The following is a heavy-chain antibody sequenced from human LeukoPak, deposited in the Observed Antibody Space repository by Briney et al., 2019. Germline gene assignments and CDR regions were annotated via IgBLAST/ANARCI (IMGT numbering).Heavy chain of an antibody. CDR3: ARNPVVVQAPDY. Sequence: PSETLSLTCAVSGYSISSGYYWGWIRQPPGKGLEWIGSIYHSGSTYYNPSLKSRVTISVDTSKNQFSLKLSSLTAADTAVYYCARNPVVVQAPDYWGKGTLVTVS. CDR1: GYSISSGYY. J-gene: IGHJ4*02. V-gene: IGHV4-38-2*01. CDR2: IYHSGST. D-gene: IGHD2-15*01.